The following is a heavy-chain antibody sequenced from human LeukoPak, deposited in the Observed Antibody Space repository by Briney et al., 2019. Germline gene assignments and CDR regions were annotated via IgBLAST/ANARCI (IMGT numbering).Heavy chain of an antibody. J-gene: IGHJ4*02. CDR2: IKQDESEK. CDR3: ARDKIVGASKFDY. V-gene: IGHV3-7*01. Sequence: PGGSVRLSCAVSRFTFSNYWMSWVRQAPGKGLEWVAHIKQDESEKYYVDSVKGRFTISRDNAKNSLYLQMNSLRAEDTAIYYCARDKIVGASKFDYWGQGTLVTFSS. D-gene: IGHD1-26*01. CDR1: RFTFSNYW.